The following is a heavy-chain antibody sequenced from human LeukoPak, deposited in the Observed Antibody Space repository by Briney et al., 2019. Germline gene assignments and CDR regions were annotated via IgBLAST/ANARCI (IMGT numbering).Heavy chain of an antibody. J-gene: IGHJ4*02. CDR3: ARGFYDSSGYPTPSDY. CDR1: GYTFTSYG. CDR2: ISAYNGNT. V-gene: IGHV1-18*01. D-gene: IGHD3-22*01. Sequence: ASVKVSCKASGYTFTSYGISWVRQAPGQGLEWMGWISAYNGNTNYAQKLQGRVTITTDTSTSNAYMELRSLRSDDTAVYYCARGFYDSSGYPTPSDYWGQGTLVTVSS.